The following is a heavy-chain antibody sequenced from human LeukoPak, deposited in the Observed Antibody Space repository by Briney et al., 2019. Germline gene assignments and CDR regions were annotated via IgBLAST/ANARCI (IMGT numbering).Heavy chain of an antibody. CDR3: VRDVSPYSSGNWFDP. D-gene: IGHD6-25*01. CDR1: GYTFTSYG. V-gene: IGHV1-18*01. J-gene: IGHJ5*02. Sequence: ASVTVSCKASGYTFTSYGISWVRQAPGQGLEWMGWISAYNGNTNYAQKLQGRVTMTTDTSTSTAYMELRSLRSDDTAVYYCVRDVSPYSSGNWFDPWGQGTLVTVSS. CDR2: ISAYNGNT.